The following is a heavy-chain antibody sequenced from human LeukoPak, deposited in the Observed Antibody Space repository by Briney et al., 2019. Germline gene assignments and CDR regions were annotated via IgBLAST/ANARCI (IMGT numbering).Heavy chain of an antibody. D-gene: IGHD5-12*01. CDR3: AKDPAPWLRHYCFES. CDR1: GFTFSSYA. V-gene: IGHV3-30-3*01. J-gene: IGHJ4*02. CDR2: ISYDGSNK. Sequence: GGSLRLSCAASGFTFSSYAMHWVRQAPGKGLEWVAVISYDGSNKYYADSVKGRFTISRDNSKNTLYLQMNSLRAEDTAVYYCAKDPAPWLRHYCFESWGQGTLVTVSS.